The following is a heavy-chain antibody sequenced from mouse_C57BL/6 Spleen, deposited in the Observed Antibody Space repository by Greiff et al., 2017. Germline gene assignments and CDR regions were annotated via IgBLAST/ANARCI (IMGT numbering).Heavy chain of an antibody. J-gene: IGHJ4*01. CDR3: ARGAYYGSSLLAMDY. V-gene: IGHV5-17*01. Sequence: EVKLVESGGGLVKPGGSLKLSCAASGFTFSDYGMHWVRQAPEKGLEWVAYISSGSSTIYYADTVKGRFTISRDNAKNTLFLQMTSLRSEDTAMYYCARGAYYGSSLLAMDYWGQGTSVTVSS. CDR2: ISSGSSTI. CDR1: GFTFSDYG. D-gene: IGHD1-1*01.